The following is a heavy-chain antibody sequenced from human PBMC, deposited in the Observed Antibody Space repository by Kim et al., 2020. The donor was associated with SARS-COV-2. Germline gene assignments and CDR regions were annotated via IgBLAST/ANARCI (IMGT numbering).Heavy chain of an antibody. J-gene: IGHJ4*02. D-gene: IGHD6-19*01. CDR3: ARDRQRAGTGVDS. V-gene: IGHV6-1*01. Sequence: YALSVKGRITINPDTSKNQFSLQLNSVTPEDTAVYYCARDRQRAGTGVDSWGQGTLVTVSS.